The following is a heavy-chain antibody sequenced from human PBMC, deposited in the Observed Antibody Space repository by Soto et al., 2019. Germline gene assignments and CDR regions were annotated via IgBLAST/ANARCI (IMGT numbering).Heavy chain of an antibody. CDR2: IKKDGSEK. D-gene: IGHD1-26*01. J-gene: IGHJ3*02. CDR3: ARSGAHDAFDI. Sequence: GGSLRLSCEASGFTFSSYWMSWVRQGLGKGLEWVANIKKDGSEKYYVDSVKGRFTISRDNAKNSLYLQMNSLRAEDTAVYYCARSGAHDAFDIWGQGTMVTVSS. CDR1: GFTFSSYW. V-gene: IGHV3-7*03.